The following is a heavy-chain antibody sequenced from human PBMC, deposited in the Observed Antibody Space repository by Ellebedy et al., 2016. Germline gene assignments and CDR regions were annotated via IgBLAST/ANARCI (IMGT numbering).Heavy chain of an antibody. D-gene: IGHD3-22*01. CDR1: GYTFTSYG. CDR3: ARDEGGEGSMIVVVHFDY. V-gene: IGHV1-18*01. CDR2: ISAHNGNT. J-gene: IGHJ4*02. Sequence: ASVKVSCKASGYTFTSYGITWVRQAPGQGLEWMGWISAHNGNTNYAQKLQGSVTMTTDTSTNTAYMDLRSLRSDDTAVYYCARDEGGEGSMIVVVHFDYWGQGTLVTVSS.